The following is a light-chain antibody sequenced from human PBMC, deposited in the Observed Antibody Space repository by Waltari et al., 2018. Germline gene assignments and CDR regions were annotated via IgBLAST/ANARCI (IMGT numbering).Light chain of an antibody. V-gene: IGKV1-5*03. CDR2: KAS. CDR3: QKYDSYSAT. CDR1: QSISSW. J-gene: IGKJ1*01. Sequence: DIQMTQSPSTLSASVGDRCTITCRASQSISSWLAWYQQKPGTAPKLLIYKASRLDSGVPSRFSGSESGTEFTLTITSLQPDDFATYYCQKYDSYSATFGQGTKVEI.